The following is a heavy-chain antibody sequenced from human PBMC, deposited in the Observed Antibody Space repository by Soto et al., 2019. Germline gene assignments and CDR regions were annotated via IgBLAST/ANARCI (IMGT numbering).Heavy chain of an antibody. D-gene: IGHD3-16*01. CDR2: ISGSGRTI. CDR3: ARLPFPWGGFDP. V-gene: IGHV3-11*01. J-gene: IGHJ5*02. Sequence: QVQLVESGGGLVKPGGSLRLSCAASGIIFSDYMSWVRQAPGMGLEWLSYISGSGRTIYSADSVKGRFTIARDNATNSLHLQMNNLRAERTAVYYCARLPFPWGGFDPWGQGTLVTVSS. CDR1: GIIFSDY.